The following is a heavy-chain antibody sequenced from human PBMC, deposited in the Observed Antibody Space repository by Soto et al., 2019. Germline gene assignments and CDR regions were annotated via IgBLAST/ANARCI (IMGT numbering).Heavy chain of an antibody. CDR2: INPNGGNT. Sequence: ASVKVSCKAPADTFTSYYIHWVRQAPGHGLEWMGIINPNGGNTGYAQKFQGRVTMTRNTSISTAYMELSSLRSEDTAVYYCARVAMITFGVVIASDAFDIWGQGTMVTVSS. J-gene: IGHJ3*02. CDR1: ADTFTSYY. V-gene: IGHV1-8*02. CDR3: ARVAMITFGVVIASDAFDI. D-gene: IGHD3-16*02.